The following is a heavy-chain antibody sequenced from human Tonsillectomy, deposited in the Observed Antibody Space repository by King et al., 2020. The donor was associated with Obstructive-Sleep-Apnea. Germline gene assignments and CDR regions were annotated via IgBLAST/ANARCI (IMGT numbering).Heavy chain of an antibody. CDR1: GGSVSRGSYY. V-gene: IGHV4-61*01. CDR3: AKVGYSYRPPFDY. Sequence: HVQLQESGPGLVKPSETLSLTCTVSGGSVSRGSYYWSWIRQPPGKGLEWIGYIYYSGSTNYNPSLKSLVTISVDTSKNQFSLKLRSVTAADTAVYYCAKVGYSYRPPFDYWGQGTLVTVSS. D-gene: IGHD5-18*01. CDR2: IYYSGST. J-gene: IGHJ4*02.